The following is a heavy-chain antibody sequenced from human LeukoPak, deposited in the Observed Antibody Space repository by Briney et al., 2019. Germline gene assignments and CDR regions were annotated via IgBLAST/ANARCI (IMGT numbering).Heavy chain of an antibody. CDR3: AGLVGRYSSGLYYYYFDY. V-gene: IGHV4-34*01. CDR1: GGSFSGYY. CDR2: MYLSGTT. D-gene: IGHD3-22*01. J-gene: IGHJ4*02. Sequence: PETLSLTCAVYGGSFSGYYWSWIRQPPGKGLEWIGEMYLSGTTHSNPSVKSRVTISIDKSKNQFFLNLSSVTAADTAVYYCAGLVGRYSSGLYYYYFDYWGQGTLVTVSS.